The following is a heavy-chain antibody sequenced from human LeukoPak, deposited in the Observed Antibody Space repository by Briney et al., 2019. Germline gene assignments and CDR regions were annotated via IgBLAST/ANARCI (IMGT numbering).Heavy chain of an antibody. CDR3: ASGHDILTGYYPYYYYMDV. J-gene: IGHJ6*03. Sequence: SVNVSCKASGGTFSSYAISWVRQAPGQGLEWMGGIIPIFGTANYAQKFQGRVTITTDESTSTDYMELSSLRSEDTAVYYCASGHDILTGYYPYYYYMDVWGKGTTVTVSS. CDR2: IIPIFGTA. V-gene: IGHV1-69*05. CDR1: GGTFSSYA. D-gene: IGHD3-9*01.